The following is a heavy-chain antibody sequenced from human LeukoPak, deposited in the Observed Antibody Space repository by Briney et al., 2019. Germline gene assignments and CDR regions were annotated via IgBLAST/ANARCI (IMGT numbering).Heavy chain of an antibody. J-gene: IGHJ4*02. CDR1: GYTFTGYY. V-gene: IGHV1-2*06. D-gene: IGHD3-9*01. CDR2: INPNSGGT. Sequence: ASVKVSCKASGYTFTGYYMHWVRQAPGQGLEWMGRINPNSGGTNYAQKFQGRVTMTRDTSISTAHMELSRLRSDDTAVYYCARGALRYFDWSPFDYWGQGTLVTVSS. CDR3: ARGALRYFDWSPFDY.